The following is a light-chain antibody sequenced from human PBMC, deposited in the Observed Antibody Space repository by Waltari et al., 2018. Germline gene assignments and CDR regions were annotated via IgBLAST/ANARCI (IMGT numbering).Light chain of an antibody. CDR3: QQRSNWPPLT. J-gene: IGKJ4*01. V-gene: IGKV3-11*01. CDR1: PGVSSY. CDR2: DAS. Sequence: EIVLTQSPATLPLSPGERATLSCRASPGVSSYLACYQQNPGQAPRLLIYDASNRATGSPARFSGSGAGTDCTLTISSLEPEDVAVDYCQQRSNWPPLTFGGGTKVEIK.